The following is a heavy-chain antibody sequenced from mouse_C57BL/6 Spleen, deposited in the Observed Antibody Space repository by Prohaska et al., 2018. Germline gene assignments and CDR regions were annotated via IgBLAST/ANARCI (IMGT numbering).Heavy chain of an antibody. CDR3: ARATVVAKAAMDY. J-gene: IGHJ4*01. V-gene: IGHV1-26*01. Sequence: HGKSLEWIGDINPNNGGTSYNQKFKGKATLTVDKSSSTAYMELRSLTSEDSAVYYCARATVVAKAAMDYWGQGTSVTVSS. D-gene: IGHD1-1*01. CDR2: INPNNGGT.